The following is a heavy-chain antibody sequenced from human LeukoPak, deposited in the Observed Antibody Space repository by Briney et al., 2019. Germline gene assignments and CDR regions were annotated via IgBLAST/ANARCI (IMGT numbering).Heavy chain of an antibody. J-gene: IGHJ4*02. CDR1: GGSFSGYY. CDR3: ARGLGLHYYGSGSSHRPLDY. D-gene: IGHD3-10*01. V-gene: IGHV4-34*01. Sequence: PSETLSLTCAVYGGSFSGYYWSWIRQPPGKGLEWIGEINHSGITNYNPSLKSRVTISVDTSKNQFSLKLSSVTAADTAVYYCARGLGLHYYGSGSSHRPLDYWGQGTLVTVSS. CDR2: INHSGIT.